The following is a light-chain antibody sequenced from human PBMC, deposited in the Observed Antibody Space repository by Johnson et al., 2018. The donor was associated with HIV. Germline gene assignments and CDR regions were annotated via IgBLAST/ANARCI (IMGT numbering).Light chain of an antibody. Sequence: QSVLTQPPSVSAAPGQKVTISCSGSNSNIGNNYVSWYQQLPGTAPKLLIYDNNKRPSGFPDRFSDSKSGTSATLGITGLQTGDEADYYCGTWDSSLSAHYIFGTGTKVTVL. CDR3: GTWDSSLSAHYI. J-gene: IGLJ1*01. CDR2: DNN. V-gene: IGLV1-51*01. CDR1: NSNIGNNY.